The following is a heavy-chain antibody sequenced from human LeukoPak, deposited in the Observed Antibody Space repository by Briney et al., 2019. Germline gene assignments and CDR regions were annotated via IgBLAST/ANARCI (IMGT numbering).Heavy chain of an antibody. CDR3: ARVPAVAGDYFDY. CDR1: GFTFSSYW. CDR2: IASDGSST. Sequence: GGSLRLSCAASGFTFSSYWMNWVRQAPGKGLVWVSRIASDGSSTTYADSVKGRFSISRDNAKNTLYLQMNSLRAEDTAVYYCARVPAVAGDYFDYWGQGTLVTVSS. J-gene: IGHJ4*02. D-gene: IGHD6-19*01. V-gene: IGHV3-74*01.